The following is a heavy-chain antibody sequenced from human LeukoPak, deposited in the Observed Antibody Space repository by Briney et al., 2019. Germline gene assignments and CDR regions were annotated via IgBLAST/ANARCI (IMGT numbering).Heavy chain of an antibody. D-gene: IGHD6-13*01. V-gene: IGHV3-11*04. J-gene: IGHJ6*03. CDR1: GFPFSDYF. CDR2: ISSSGITL. Sequence: GGSLRLSCAASGFPFSDYFMSWIRQAPGKGLEWISYISSSGITLYYAESVKGRFTISRDNAKNSLYLQMNSLRAEDTAVYYCARDGAAAGSDYYYMDVWGKGTTVTVSS. CDR3: ARDGAAAGSDYYYMDV.